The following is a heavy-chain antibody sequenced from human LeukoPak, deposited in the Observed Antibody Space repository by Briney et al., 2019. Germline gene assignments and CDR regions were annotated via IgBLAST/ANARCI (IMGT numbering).Heavy chain of an antibody. J-gene: IGHJ6*02. D-gene: IGHD3-22*01. V-gene: IGHV1-69*13. CDR3: AGPRITMISYYYYGMDV. CDR2: IIPIFGTA. CDR1: GGTFSSCA. Sequence: GASVKVSCKASGGTFSSCAISWVRQAPGQGLEWMGGIIPIFGTANYAQKFQGRVTITADESTSTAYMELSSLRSEDTAVYYCAGPRITMISYYYYGMDVWGQGTTVTVSS.